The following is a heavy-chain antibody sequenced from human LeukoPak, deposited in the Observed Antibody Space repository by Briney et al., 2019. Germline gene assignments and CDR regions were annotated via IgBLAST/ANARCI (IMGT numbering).Heavy chain of an antibody. CDR2: IKQDGSEK. Sequence: PGGSLRLSCAASGFAFSGFSMHWVRQAPGKGLEWVANIKQDGSEKNYVDSVKGRFTISRDNAENSLFLQMNSLRVEDTAVYYCAREWQGGIAAAGTRIEGDYWGQGTLVAVSS. CDR1: GFAFSGFS. CDR3: AREWQGGIAAAGTRIEGDY. D-gene: IGHD6-13*01. V-gene: IGHV3-7*01. J-gene: IGHJ4*02.